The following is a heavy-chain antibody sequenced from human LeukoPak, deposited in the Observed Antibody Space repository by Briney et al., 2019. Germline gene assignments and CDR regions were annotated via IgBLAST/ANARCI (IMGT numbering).Heavy chain of an antibody. Sequence: GGSLRLSCAASGLTFNNYAMSWVRQAPGKGLEWVSTVNLRGDSTYYADSVKGRFTISRDSSKNTLYLQMNSLRAEDTAVYYCAKGGIAVAGTSYYYYMDVWGKGTTVTISS. D-gene: IGHD6-19*01. V-gene: IGHV3-23*01. J-gene: IGHJ6*03. CDR3: AKGGIAVAGTSYYYYMDV. CDR1: GLTFNNYA. CDR2: VNLRGDST.